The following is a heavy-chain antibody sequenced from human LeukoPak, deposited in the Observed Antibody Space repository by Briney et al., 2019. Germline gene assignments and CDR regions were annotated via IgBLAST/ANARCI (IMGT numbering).Heavy chain of an antibody. D-gene: IGHD2-2*02. V-gene: IGHV4-31*03. J-gene: IGHJ5*02. CDR3: ARGVVTSCYSCGHWFDP. CDR1: GGSISSGGSY. Sequence: SETLSLTCTVSGGSISSGGSYWSWIRQHPGKGLEWIGYIYYSGSTYYNPSLKSRVTISVDTSKNQFSLKLSSVTAADTAVYYCARGVVTSCYSCGHWFDPWGQGTLVTVSS. CDR2: IYYSGST.